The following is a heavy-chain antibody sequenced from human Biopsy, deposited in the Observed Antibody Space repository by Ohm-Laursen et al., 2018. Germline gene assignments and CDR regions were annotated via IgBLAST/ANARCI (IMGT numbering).Heavy chain of an antibody. J-gene: IGHJ5*02. V-gene: IGHV4-39*01. CDR3: ARHPTGFWFDP. Sequence: TLSLTCTVSGGSVSSNVHYWAWIRQPPGKGLECIGTVFHSGITFYNPSLKSQATISIDTTKNRFSLNLSSVTAADTAVYYCARHPTGFWFDPWGQGTLVTVSS. CDR1: GGSVSSNVHY. CDR2: VFHSGIT.